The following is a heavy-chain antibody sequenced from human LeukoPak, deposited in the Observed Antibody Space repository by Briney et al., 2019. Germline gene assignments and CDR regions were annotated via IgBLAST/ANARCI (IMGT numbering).Heavy chain of an antibody. CDR1: GFTFSSGFTFSSYT. J-gene: IGHJ4*02. CDR2: ISSSSSYI. Sequence: GGSLRLSCAASGFTFSSGFTFSSYTMNWVRQAPGKGLEWVSSISSSSSYIYYADSMKGRFTISRDNAKNSLYLQMNSLRVEDTAVYYCAKEGRSLQTYWGQGTLVTVSS. CDR3: AKEGRSLQTY. V-gene: IGHV3-21*04. D-gene: IGHD5-24*01.